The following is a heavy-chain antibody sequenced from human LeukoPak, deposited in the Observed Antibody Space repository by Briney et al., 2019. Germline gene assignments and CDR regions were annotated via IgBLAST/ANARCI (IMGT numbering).Heavy chain of an antibody. V-gene: IGHV1-2*04. D-gene: IGHD6-19*01. CDR1: GYTFTGYY. CDR2: INPNSGGT. J-gene: IGHJ4*02. CDR3: ARSPRSIAVAGISFYFDY. Sequence: GASVKVSCKASGYTFTGYYMHWVRQAPGQGLEWMGWINPNSGGTNYAQKFQGWVTMTRDTSISTAYMELSRLRSDDTAVYYCARSPRSIAVAGISFYFDYWGQGTLVTVSS.